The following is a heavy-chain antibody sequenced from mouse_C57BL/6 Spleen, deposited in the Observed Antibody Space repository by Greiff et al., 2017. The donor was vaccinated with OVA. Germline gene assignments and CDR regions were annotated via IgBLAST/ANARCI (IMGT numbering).Heavy chain of an antibody. D-gene: IGHD1-1*01. Sequence: QVQLKESGAELVRPGASVTLSCKASGYTFTDYEMHWVKQTPVHGLEWIGAIDPETGGTAYNQKFKGKAILTADKSSSTAYMELRSLTSEDSAVYYCTRRDYYGSRRGAMDYWGQGTSVTVSS. V-gene: IGHV1-15*01. CDR3: TRRDYYGSRRGAMDY. CDR2: IDPETGGT. CDR1: GYTFTDYE. J-gene: IGHJ4*01.